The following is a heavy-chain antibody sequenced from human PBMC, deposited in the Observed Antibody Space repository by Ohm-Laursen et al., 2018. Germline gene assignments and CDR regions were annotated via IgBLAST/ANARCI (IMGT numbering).Heavy chain of an antibody. CDR1: GYTFTNYY. CDR2: INTGGGST. Sequence: VSSVKVSCKASGYTFTNYYMHWVRQAPGQGLEWMGIINTGGGSTSHAQKFQGRLTMTRDTSTSTVYMELSSLRSDDTAVYYCARGSHTPPFDYWGQGTLVTVSS. V-gene: IGHV1-46*01. J-gene: IGHJ4*02. CDR3: ARGSHTPPFDY. D-gene: IGHD2-15*01.